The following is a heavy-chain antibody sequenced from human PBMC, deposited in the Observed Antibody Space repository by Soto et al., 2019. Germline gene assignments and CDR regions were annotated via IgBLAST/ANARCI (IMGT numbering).Heavy chain of an antibody. Sequence: QVRLVQSGAEVKKPGSSVKVSCKASGGTFSNYAITWLRLAPGQGLEWLGGIIPVFGTVNYAQKFQGRVTITADESTSTAYMERNRLRSEYTAVYYCARDNPYTNSFGNWFDPWGQGTLVIVS. J-gene: IGHJ5*02. CDR2: IIPVFGTV. D-gene: IGHD6-13*01. CDR1: GGTFSNYA. CDR3: ARDNPYTNSFGNWFDP. V-gene: IGHV1-69*01.